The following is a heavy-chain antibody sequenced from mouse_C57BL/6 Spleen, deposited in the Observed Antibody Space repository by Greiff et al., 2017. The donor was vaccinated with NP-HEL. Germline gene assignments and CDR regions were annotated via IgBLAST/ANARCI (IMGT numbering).Heavy chain of an antibody. CDR2: INPSNGGT. V-gene: IGHV1-53*01. Sequence: QVQLQQPGAELVKPGASVKLSCKASGYTFTSYWMHWVKQRPGQGLEWIGNINPSNGGTNYNEKFKSKATLTVDKSSSTAYMQLSSLTSEDSAVYYCARGGGSSDYAMDYWGQGTSVTVSS. CDR3: ARGGGSSDYAMDY. J-gene: IGHJ4*01. CDR1: GYTFTSYW. D-gene: IGHD1-1*01.